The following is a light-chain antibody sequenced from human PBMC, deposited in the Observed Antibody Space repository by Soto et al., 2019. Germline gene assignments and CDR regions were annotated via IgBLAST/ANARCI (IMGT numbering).Light chain of an antibody. CDR1: QSVSNNY. J-gene: IGKJ4*01. CDR3: QQYGSSPVT. CDR2: GAS. V-gene: IGKV3-20*01. Sequence: EIVLTQSPGTLSLSPGERGTLSCRASQSVSNNYLAWFQQKPGQAPRLLIYGASSRATGIPDRFGGSGSGTDFTLTISRLEPEDFAVYYCQQYGSSPVTFGGGTRVEIK.